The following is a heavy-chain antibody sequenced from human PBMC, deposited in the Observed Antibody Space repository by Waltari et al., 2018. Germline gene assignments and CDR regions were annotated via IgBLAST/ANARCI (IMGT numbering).Heavy chain of an antibody. CDR1: GFTLSSYS. CDR3: ARGPLVIPKYYFDF. V-gene: IGHV3-48*04. J-gene: IGHJ4*02. CDR2: IGTSSSTI. Sequence: EVQLVESGGGLVEPGGSLRLSCAASGFTLSSYSMSWVRQAPGKGLEWVSYIGTSSSTILYADSGKGRFTISRDDAKNSLYLQMDSLRVEDTAVYYCARGPLVIPKYYFDFWGQGSLVTVSS. D-gene: IGHD1-26*01.